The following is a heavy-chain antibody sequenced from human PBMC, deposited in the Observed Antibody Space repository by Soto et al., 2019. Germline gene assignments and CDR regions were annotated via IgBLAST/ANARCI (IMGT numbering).Heavy chain of an antibody. CDR3: ARERRGGWAAEYFQH. V-gene: IGHV3-7*01. Sequence: GESLKISCAASGFTFSSYWMSWVRQAPGKGLEWVANIKQDGSEKYYVDSVKGRFTISRDNAKNSLYLQMNSLRAEDTAVYYCARERRGGWAAEYFQHWGQGTLVTVSS. D-gene: IGHD6-19*01. CDR1: GFTFSSYW. CDR2: IKQDGSEK. J-gene: IGHJ1*01.